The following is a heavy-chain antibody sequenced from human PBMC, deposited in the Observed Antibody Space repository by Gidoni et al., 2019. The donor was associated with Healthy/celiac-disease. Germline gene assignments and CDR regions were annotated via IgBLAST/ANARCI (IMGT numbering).Heavy chain of an antibody. D-gene: IGHD2-2*01. Sequence: VQLVQSGAEVKNPGASVKVSCTASGYTFTGYYMHWVRQAPGHRLEWMGRINPNSGGTNYAQKFQGRVTMTRDTSISTAYMELSRLRSDDTAVYYCARVVVTLESRVDYWGQGTLVTVSS. CDR2: INPNSGGT. CDR1: GYTFTGYY. CDR3: ARVVVTLESRVDY. V-gene: IGHV1-2*06. J-gene: IGHJ4*02.